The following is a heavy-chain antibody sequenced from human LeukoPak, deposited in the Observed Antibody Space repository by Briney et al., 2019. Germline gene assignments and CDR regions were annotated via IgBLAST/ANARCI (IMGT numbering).Heavy chain of an antibody. CDR1: GFTFSSYY. CDR3: SRPGVSPLDY. Sequence: GGSLRLSCSASGFTFSSYYMRWVRQAPGKGLEWVAKINLDGSERYYVDSVKGRFTISRDNAKNSLYLQMNSLRVEDTAVYYCSRPGVSPLDYWGQGTLVTVSS. CDR2: INLDGSER. V-gene: IGHV3-7*03. J-gene: IGHJ4*02.